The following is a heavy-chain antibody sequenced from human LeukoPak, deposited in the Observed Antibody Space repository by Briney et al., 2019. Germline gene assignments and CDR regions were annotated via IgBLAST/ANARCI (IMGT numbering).Heavy chain of an antibody. CDR2: ICYDGSNK. J-gene: IGHJ4*02. CDR1: GFTFSSYG. CDR3: AKDHSAYDSSGYYHDY. V-gene: IGHV3-33*06. D-gene: IGHD3-22*01. Sequence: GESLTLSCAASGFTFSSYGMHWVRQAPGKGLEWVAVICYDGSNKYYADSVKGRFTIHRDNSKNTLYLQMNSLRAEDTAVYYCAKDHSAYDSSGYYHDYWGQGTLVTVSS.